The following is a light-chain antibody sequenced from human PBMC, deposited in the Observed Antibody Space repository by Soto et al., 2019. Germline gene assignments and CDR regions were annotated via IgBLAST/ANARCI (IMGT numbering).Light chain of an antibody. Sequence: QSALTQPASVSGSPGQSITVSCTGTSSDVGSYNLVSWYQHHPGKAPKLMIYEGSKRPSGVSNRFSVSKSGNTASLTISGLQAEDEADYYCCSYAGSSTDVFGTGTKLTVL. CDR2: EGS. CDR1: SSDVGSYNL. CDR3: CSYAGSSTDV. J-gene: IGLJ1*01. V-gene: IGLV2-23*01.